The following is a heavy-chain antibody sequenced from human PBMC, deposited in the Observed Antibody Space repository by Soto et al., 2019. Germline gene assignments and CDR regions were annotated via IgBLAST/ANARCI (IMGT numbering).Heavy chain of an antibody. Sequence: EVQLVESGGCLVQPVRSLRLSCAASGFTFDDYAMHWVRQAPGQGLEWVSGISWNSGSIGYADSVKGRFTISRDNAKNSLYMQMNSLRAEDTALYYYPKDINGAHHEAFDIWGQGTMVTVS. CDR2: ISWNSGSI. CDR3: PKDINGAHHEAFDI. D-gene: IGHD3-10*01. J-gene: IGHJ3*02. V-gene: IGHV3-9*01. CDR1: GFTFDDYA.